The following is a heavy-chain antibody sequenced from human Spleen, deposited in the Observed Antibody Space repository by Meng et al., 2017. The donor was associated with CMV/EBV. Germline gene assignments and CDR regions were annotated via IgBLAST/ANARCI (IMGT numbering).Heavy chain of an antibody. V-gene: IGHV3-21*01. CDR2: ISSSSSYI. J-gene: IGHJ4*02. CDR1: GFTFSSYS. Sequence: GESLKISCAASGFTFSSYSMNWVRQAPGKGLEWVSSISSSSSYIYYADSVKGRFTISRDNAKNSLYLQMNSLRAEDTAVYYCARGREGDYYDSSGYYYWGQGTLVTVSS. D-gene: IGHD3-22*01. CDR3: ARGREGDYYDSSGYYY.